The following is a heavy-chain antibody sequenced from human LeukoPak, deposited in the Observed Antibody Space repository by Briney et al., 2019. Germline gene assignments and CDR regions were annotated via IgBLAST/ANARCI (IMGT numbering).Heavy chain of an antibody. CDR3: TRPTLQTLGA. J-gene: IGHJ5*02. CDR1: GYTFIDYY. V-gene: IGHV1-2*02. CDR2: INPNSGGT. Sequence: ASVKVSCKASGYTFIDYYMHWVRQAPGQGLEWMGWINPNSGGTNYAQKFQGRVTMTRDTSISTAYMEVSRLRSDDTAVYYCTRPTLQTLGAWGQGTLVTVSS. D-gene: IGHD3-10*01.